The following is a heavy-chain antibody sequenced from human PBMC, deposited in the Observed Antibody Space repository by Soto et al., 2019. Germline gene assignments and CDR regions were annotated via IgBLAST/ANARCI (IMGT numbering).Heavy chain of an antibody. CDR3: GGAHNSHGYYCFDS. D-gene: IGHD3-22*01. CDR1: GVTFKTYA. CDR2: SIPIFGAA. J-gene: IGHJ4*02. Sequence: QVQLVQSGAEVKKPGSSVKVSCKASGVTFKTYALTWVRQAPGQGLEWMGGSIPIFGAANYAQSLQGRVTITADTSTHPCYMEMRSLRPEDTGLYFCGGAHNSHGYYCFDSWGQGPLVTVSS. V-gene: IGHV1-69*06.